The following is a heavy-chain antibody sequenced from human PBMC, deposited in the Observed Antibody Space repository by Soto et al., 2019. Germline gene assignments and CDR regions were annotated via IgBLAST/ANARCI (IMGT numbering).Heavy chain of an antibody. CDR1: GGSISNYY. Sequence: SETLSLTCTVSGGSISNYYCSWIRQPPGKGLEWIGYIYYSGSANYNPSLKSRVTISVDTSKNQFSLKLSSVTAADTAVYYCARAGAATLSVFCGQGTLVTVSS. D-gene: IGHD2-15*01. V-gene: IGHV4-59*01. CDR2: IYYSGSA. CDR3: ARAGAATLSVF. J-gene: IGHJ4*02.